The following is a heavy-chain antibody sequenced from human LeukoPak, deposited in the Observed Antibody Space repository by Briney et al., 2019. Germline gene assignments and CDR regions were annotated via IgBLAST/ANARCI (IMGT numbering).Heavy chain of an antibody. D-gene: IGHD3-3*01. V-gene: IGHV3-7*01. CDR2: IKRDGSEK. Sequence: GGSLRLSCAASGFIFSNYWMGWVRQAPGKGLEWVANIKRDGSEKYHVDSVKGRFTISRDNAQNPLYLQMNSLRAEDTAVYYCARDKEAAVDFWSGYYPLWGQGTLVTVSS. CDR3: ARDKEAAVDFWSGYYPL. J-gene: IGHJ4*02. CDR1: GFIFSNYW.